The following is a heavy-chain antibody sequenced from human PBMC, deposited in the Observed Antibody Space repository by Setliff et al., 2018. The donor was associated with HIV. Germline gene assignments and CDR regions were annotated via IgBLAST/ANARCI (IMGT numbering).Heavy chain of an antibody. CDR2: INAGNGYT. V-gene: IGHV1-3*01. D-gene: IGHD2-15*01. CDR1: GYTFSRYA. J-gene: IGHJ4*02. Sequence: GASVKVSCKASGYTFSRYAMNWVRQAPGQSLEWMGWINAGNGYTKYPQKFQGRVTITSDTSASTAYTELWSLRSEDTAMYYCARVPYCSGGSCYRNYVDYWGPGTLVTVSS. CDR3: ARVPYCSGGSCYRNYVDY.